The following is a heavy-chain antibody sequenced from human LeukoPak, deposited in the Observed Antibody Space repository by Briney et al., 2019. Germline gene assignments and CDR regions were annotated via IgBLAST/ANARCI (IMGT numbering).Heavy chain of an antibody. D-gene: IGHD5-24*01. CDR2: ISSSSSTI. V-gene: IGHV3-48*02. CDR1: GFTFSSYS. Sequence: GGSLRLSCAASGFTFSSYSMNWFRQAPGKGLEWVSYISSSSSTIYYADSVKGRFTISRDNAKNSLYLQMNSLTDDDTAVYYCAAPRDGRCWAPLDLWGQGTLVTVSS. J-gene: IGHJ5*02. CDR3: AAPRDGRCWAPLDL.